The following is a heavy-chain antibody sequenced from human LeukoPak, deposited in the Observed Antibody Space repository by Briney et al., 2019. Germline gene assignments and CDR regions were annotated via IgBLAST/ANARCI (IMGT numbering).Heavy chain of an antibody. CDR2: IYYSGST. CDR1: GGSISSSSYY. J-gene: IGHJ5*02. V-gene: IGHV4-39*07. D-gene: IGHD2-15*01. Sequence: PSETLSLTCTVSGGSISSSSYYWGWIRQPPGKGLEWIGSIYYSGSTYYNPSLKSRVTISVDTSKNQFSLKLSSVTAADTAVYYCARVQRVAARPNWFDPWGQGTLVTVSS. CDR3: ARVQRVAARPNWFDP.